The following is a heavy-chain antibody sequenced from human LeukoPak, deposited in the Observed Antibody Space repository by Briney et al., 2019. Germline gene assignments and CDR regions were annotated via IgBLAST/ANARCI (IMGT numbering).Heavy chain of an antibody. CDR1: GFTFSDYY. Sequence: PGGSLRLSCTASGFTFSDYYMSWIRQAPGKGLEGVSYISSNSSYTKYADSVKGRFTISRDNARNSLYLQMNSLRAEDTAVYYCLPLLSRPYVEDGFDIWGQGTMVTVSS. CDR2: ISSNSSYT. D-gene: IGHD2/OR15-2a*01. J-gene: IGHJ3*02. CDR3: LPLLSRPYVEDGFDI. V-gene: IGHV3-11*06.